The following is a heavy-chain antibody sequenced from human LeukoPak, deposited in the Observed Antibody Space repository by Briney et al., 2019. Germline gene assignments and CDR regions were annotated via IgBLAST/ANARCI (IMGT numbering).Heavy chain of an antibody. CDR2: IYSGDST. J-gene: IGHJ4*02. CDR1: GFTVSTNY. D-gene: IGHD4-17*01. Sequence: GGSLRLSCAASGFTVSTNYMSWVRQAPAKGLECVSVIYSGDSTYYADSVKGRFTISRDKSNNTLHLQMNSLRAEDTAVYYCARVTVTTTSDYFDYWGQGTLVTVSS. CDR3: ARVTVTTTSDYFDY. V-gene: IGHV3-53*01.